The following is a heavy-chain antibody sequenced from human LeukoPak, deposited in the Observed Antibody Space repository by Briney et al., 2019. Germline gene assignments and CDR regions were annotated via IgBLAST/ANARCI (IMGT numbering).Heavy chain of an antibody. CDR2: IYHSGST. V-gene: IGHV4-4*02. CDR1: GGSISSSNW. CDR3: ALHRASGPYYYYYGMDV. J-gene: IGHJ6*02. D-gene: IGHD3-10*01. Sequence: SGTLSLTCAVSGGSISSSNWWSWVRQPPGKGLEWIGEIYHSGSTNYNPSLKSRVTISVDKSKNQFSLKLSSVTAADTAVYYCALHRASGPYYYYYGMDVWGQGTTVTVSS.